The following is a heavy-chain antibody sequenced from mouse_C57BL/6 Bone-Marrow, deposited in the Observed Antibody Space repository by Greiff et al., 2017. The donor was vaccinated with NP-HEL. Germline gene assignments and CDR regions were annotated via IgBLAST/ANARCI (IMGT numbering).Heavy chain of an antibody. CDR3: ARDSHYYGSSLWYFDV. D-gene: IGHD1-1*01. CDR1: GFTFTDYY. CDR2: IRNKANGYTT. Sequence: DVKLVESGGGLVQPGGSLSLSCAASGFTFTDYYMSWVRQPPGKALEWLGFIRNKANGYTTEYSASVKGRFTISRDNSQSILYLQMNALRAEDSATYYCARDSHYYGSSLWYFDVWGTGTTVTVSS. J-gene: IGHJ1*03. V-gene: IGHV7-3*01.